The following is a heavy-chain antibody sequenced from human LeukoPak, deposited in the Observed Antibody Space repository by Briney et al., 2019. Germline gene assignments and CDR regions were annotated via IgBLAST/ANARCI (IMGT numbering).Heavy chain of an antibody. Sequence: ASVKVSCKASGYTFTGYYMHWVRQAPGQGLEWMGWINPNSGGTNYAQKFQGRVTMTRDTSISTAYMELSRLRSDDTAVYYCARVVSGYLYYFDYWGQGTLVTVSP. CDR2: INPNSGGT. V-gene: IGHV1-2*02. CDR3: ARVVSGYLYYFDY. J-gene: IGHJ4*02. D-gene: IGHD3-22*01. CDR1: GYTFTGYY.